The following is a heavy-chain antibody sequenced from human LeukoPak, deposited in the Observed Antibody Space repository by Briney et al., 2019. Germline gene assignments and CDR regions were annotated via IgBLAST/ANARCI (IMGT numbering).Heavy chain of an antibody. V-gene: IGHV4-4*07. CDR2: IYICGST. CDR1: GGSISTDH. J-gene: IGHJ4*02. Sequence: SETLSLTCTLSGGSISTDHWNSIRHPARKGLGWIGRIYICGSTNYNPSLKSRVTVSVDTSKNLFSLNLRAVTAADTAVYYCAREGAARPGFDYWGQGTLVTVSS. D-gene: IGHD6-6*01. CDR3: AREGAARPGFDY.